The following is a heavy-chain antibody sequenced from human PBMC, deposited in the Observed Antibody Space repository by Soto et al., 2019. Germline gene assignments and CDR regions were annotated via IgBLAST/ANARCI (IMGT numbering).Heavy chain of an antibody. J-gene: IGHJ4*02. V-gene: IGHV4-39*01. CDR2: IYYSGST. D-gene: IGHD3-10*01. CDR3: ATLWGQD. CDR1: GGSISSSSYY. Sequence: QLQLQESGPGLVKPSETLSLTCTVSGGSISSSSYYWGWIRQPPGKGLEWIGRIYYSGSTYYNPALKSRVTIAVATSKTQFSLKLSSVTAADTAVYYCATLWGQDWGQGTLVTVSS.